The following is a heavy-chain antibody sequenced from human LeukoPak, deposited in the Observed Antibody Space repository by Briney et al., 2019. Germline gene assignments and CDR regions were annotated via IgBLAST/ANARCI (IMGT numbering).Heavy chain of an antibody. CDR2: SWYDGRNK. CDR3: ARSVAGGAYFDY. CDR1: GFTFSSYG. V-gene: IGHV3-33*01. Sequence: GGSLRLSCAASGFTFSSYGMHWVRQAPGRGLEWVAVSWYDGRNKLYPDSVKGRFTITRDNSKDPLYLQMNSLRAEDTAVYNCARSVAGGAYFDYWGQGTLVTVS. J-gene: IGHJ4*02. D-gene: IGHD6-19*01.